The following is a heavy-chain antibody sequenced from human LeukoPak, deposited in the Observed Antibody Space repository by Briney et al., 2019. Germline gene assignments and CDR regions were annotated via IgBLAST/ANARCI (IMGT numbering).Heavy chain of an antibody. V-gene: IGHV1-8*02. CDR3: ARGPGYPTNYYYYYMDV. Sequence: ASVKVSCKASGNTFTSYDINWVRQATGQGLEWMGWMNPNSGNTGYAQKFQGRVTMTRNTSISTAYMELSSLRSEDTAVYYCARGPGYPTNYYYYYMDVWGKGTTVTISS. CDR2: MNPNSGNT. D-gene: IGHD3-9*01. CDR1: GNTFTSYD. J-gene: IGHJ6*03.